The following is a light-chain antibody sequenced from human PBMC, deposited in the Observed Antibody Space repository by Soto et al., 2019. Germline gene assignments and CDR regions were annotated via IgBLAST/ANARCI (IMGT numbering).Light chain of an antibody. J-gene: IGKJ1*01. Sequence: DIQMTQSPSTLSGSVEYRVTITCRASQTISSWLAWYQQKPGKAPKLLIYKASTLKSGVPSRFSGSGSGTEFTLTISSLQPDDFATYYCQHYNSYSEAFGQGTKVDI. CDR3: QHYNSYSEA. CDR2: KAS. V-gene: IGKV1-5*03. CDR1: QTISSW.